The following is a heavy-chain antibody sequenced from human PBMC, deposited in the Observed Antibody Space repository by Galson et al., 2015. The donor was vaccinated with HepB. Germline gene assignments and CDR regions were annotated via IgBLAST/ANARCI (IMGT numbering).Heavy chain of an antibody. J-gene: IGHJ6*02. CDR3: ARFISGSYGYDGMDV. CDR1: GFTVSSNY. V-gene: IGHV3-53*01. CDR2: IYSGGST. Sequence: SLRLSCAASGFTVSSNYMTWVRQAPGKGLEWVSVIYSGGSTYYADSVKGRFTISRDKSKNTVYLQMNSLRAEDTAVYYCARFISGSYGYDGMDVWGQGTTVTVSS. D-gene: IGHD1-26*01.